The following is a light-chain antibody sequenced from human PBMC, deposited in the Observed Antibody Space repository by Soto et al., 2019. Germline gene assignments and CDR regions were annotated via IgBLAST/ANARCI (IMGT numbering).Light chain of an antibody. CDR3: QQYGSSST. J-gene: IGKJ5*01. CDR1: QSVSSN. V-gene: IGKV3-20*01. Sequence: DIVLTQSPATLSVSPGERATLSCRASQSVSSNLAWYQQKPGQAPRLLIYGASNRATGIPERFSGSGSGTDFTLTISRLAPEDFAVYYCQQYGSSSTFGQGTRLEIK. CDR2: GAS.